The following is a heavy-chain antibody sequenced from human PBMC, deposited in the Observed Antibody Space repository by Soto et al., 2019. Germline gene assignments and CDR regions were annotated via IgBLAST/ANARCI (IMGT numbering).Heavy chain of an antibody. Sequence: HPGGSLRLSCAASGFTFSSYWMHWVRQAPGKGLVWVSRINSDGSSTSYADSVKGRFTISRDNAKNTLYLQMNSLRAEDTAVYYCARFQGSSSGYYSIDYWGQGTLVTVSS. CDR3: ARFQGSSSGYYSIDY. CDR1: GFTFSSYW. D-gene: IGHD3-22*01. V-gene: IGHV3-74*01. CDR2: INSDGSST. J-gene: IGHJ4*02.